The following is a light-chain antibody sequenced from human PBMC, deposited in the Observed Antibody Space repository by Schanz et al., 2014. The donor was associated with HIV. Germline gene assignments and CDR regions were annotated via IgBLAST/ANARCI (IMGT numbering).Light chain of an antibody. CDR2: DVS. Sequence: QSALTQPASVSGSPGQSITISCTGTSSDVGGYNYVSWYQQHPGKAPKLMIYDVSNRPSGVSNRFSGSKSAYTASLTISGLQAEDEADYYCSSYTSSSTYVFGTGTKLTVL. CDR3: SSYTSSSTYV. CDR1: SSDVGGYNY. V-gene: IGLV2-14*01. J-gene: IGLJ1*01.